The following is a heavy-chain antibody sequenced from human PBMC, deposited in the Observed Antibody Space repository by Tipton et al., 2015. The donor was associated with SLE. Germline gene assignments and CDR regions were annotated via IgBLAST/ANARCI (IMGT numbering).Heavy chain of an antibody. D-gene: IGHD2-15*01. Sequence: TLSLTCTVSGGSLSSYYWSWIRQPPGKGLEWIGYIYYSGSTNYNPSLKSRVTISVDTSKNQFSLKLSSVTAADTAVYYCVRVACSGGSCYSGYDAFDIWGQGTMVTVSS. CDR2: IYYSGST. J-gene: IGHJ3*02. CDR1: GGSLSSYY. CDR3: VRVACSGGSCYSGYDAFDI. V-gene: IGHV4-59*01.